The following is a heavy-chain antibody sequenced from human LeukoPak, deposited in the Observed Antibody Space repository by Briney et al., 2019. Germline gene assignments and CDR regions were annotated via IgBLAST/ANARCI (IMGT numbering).Heavy chain of an antibody. V-gene: IGHV1-3*01. CDR3: ARGPSGYDSSYYYGMDV. CDR1: GYTFTSYS. CDR2: INVGNGDT. Sequence: ASVKVSCKASGYTFTSYSLHWVRQAPGQRLEWMGWINVGNGDTKYSQKFQGRVTITRDTSASTAYMELSSLRSEDTAVYYCARGPSGYDSSYYYGMDVWGQGTTVTVSS. D-gene: IGHD5-12*01. J-gene: IGHJ6*02.